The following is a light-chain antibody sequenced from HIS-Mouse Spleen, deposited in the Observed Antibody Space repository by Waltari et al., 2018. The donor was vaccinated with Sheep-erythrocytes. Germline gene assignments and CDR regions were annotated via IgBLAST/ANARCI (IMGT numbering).Light chain of an antibody. CDR3: QQYGSSPWT. J-gene: IGKJ1*01. CDR1: QSVSSSY. CDR2: GAS. Sequence: VMTQSPLSLLVTLGQPASISCRASQSVSSSYLAWYQQKPGQAPRLLIYGASSRATGIPDRFSGSGSGTDFTLTISRLEPEDFAVYYCQQYGSSPWTFGQGTKVEIK. V-gene: IGKV3-20*01.